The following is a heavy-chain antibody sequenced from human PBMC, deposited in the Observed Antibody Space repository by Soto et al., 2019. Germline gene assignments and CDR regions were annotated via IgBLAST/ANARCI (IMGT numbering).Heavy chain of an antibody. Sequence: GGSLRRSCAASGFTFSSYVMNGVGQAPGKGLEWVSSISISSSYIYYAASVKGRFTISRDNAKNSLYLQMNSLRAEDTAVYYCARDGLFLGVDPAMAWGRGTQVTVSS. D-gene: IGHD5-18*01. CDR2: ISISSSYI. J-gene: IGHJ4*02. CDR1: GFTFSSYV. V-gene: IGHV3-21*01. CDR3: ARDGLFLGVDPAMA.